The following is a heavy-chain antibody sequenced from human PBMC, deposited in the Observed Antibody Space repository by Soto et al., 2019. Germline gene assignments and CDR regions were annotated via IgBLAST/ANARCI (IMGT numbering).Heavy chain of an antibody. J-gene: IGHJ6*02. CDR2: IYYSGST. Sequence: SETLSLTCTVSGGSISSGDYYWSWIRQPPGKGLEWIGYIYYSGSTYYNPSLKSRVTKSVETSKNQFSLKLSSVTAADTAVYYCARAGLGGDSSGYYYSSNYYYYDGMDVWGQGTTVTVSS. CDR3: ARAGLGGDSSGYYYSSNYYYYDGMDV. D-gene: IGHD3-22*01. V-gene: IGHV4-30-4*01. CDR1: GGSISSGDYY.